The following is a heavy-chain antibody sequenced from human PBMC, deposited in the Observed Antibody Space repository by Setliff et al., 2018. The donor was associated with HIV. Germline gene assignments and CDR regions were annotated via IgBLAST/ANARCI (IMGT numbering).Heavy chain of an antibody. Sequence: KTSETLSLTCTVSGGSITSGTYYWNWIRQHPGKGLEWIGYIYYRGSTYYNPSLKSRITISVDTSKNQFSLTLNSVTAADTAVYYCARAEGVVAATETYHYNGLDVWGQGTTVTVSS. D-gene: IGHD2-15*01. CDR3: ARAEGVVAATETYHYNGLDV. CDR1: GGSITSGTYY. J-gene: IGHJ6*02. V-gene: IGHV4-31*03. CDR2: IYYRGST.